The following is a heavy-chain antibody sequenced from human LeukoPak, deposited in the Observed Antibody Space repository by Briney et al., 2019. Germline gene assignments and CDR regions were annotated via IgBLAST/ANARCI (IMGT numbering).Heavy chain of an antibody. CDR2: IYYSGST. CDR3: GRGVLLWFGEPPDAFDI. V-gene: IGHV4-59*01. J-gene: IGHJ3*02. D-gene: IGHD3-10*01. Sequence: PSETLSLTCTVSGGSISSYYWSWIRQPPGKGLEWIGYIYYSGSTNYNPSLKSRVTISVDTSKNQFSLKMSSVTAADTAVYYCGRGVLLWFGEPPDAFDIWGQGTMVTVSS. CDR1: GGSISSYY.